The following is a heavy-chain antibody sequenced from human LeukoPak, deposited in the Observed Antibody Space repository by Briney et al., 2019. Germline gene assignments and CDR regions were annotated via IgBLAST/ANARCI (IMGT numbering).Heavy chain of an antibody. CDR3: ARGNLYYFDY. CDR1: GYTFTSYG. V-gene: IGHV1-2*02. J-gene: IGHJ4*02. CDR2: INPNSGGT. Sequence: ASVKVSCKASGYTFTSYGISWVRQAPGQGLEWMGWINPNSGGTNYAQKFQGRVTMTRDTSISTAYMELSRLRSDDTAVYYCARGNLYYFDYWGQGTLVTVSS.